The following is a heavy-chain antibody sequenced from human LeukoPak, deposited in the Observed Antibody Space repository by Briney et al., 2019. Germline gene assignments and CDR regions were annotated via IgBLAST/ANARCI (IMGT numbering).Heavy chain of an antibody. V-gene: IGHV3-9*01. J-gene: IGHJ5*01. Sequence: PGRSLRLSCAASGFIFYDFGMHWVRHATGKGLEWVSGISWNSGSIGYADSVKGRFTISRDNAKSSLYLQMNSVRPEDTALYYCARDINGYASAWYEFWGQGTLVAVSS. CDR3: ARDINGYASAWYEF. D-gene: IGHD2-8*01. CDR1: GFIFYDFG. CDR2: ISWNSGSI.